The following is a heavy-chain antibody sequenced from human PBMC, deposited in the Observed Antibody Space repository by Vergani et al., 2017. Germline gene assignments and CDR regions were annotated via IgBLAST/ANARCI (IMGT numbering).Heavy chain of an antibody. D-gene: IGHD2-15*01. V-gene: IGHV3-64*01. CDR1: GFTFSSYA. CDR2: ISSNGGST. CDR3: AREVVVVAANPYNWFDP. Sequence: EVQLVESGGGLVQPGGSLRLSCAASGFTFSSYAMHWVRQAPGKGLEYVSAISSNGGSTYYANSVKGRFTISRDNSKNTLYLQMGSLRAEDMAVYYCAREVVVVAANPYNWFDPWGQGTLVTVSS. J-gene: IGHJ5*02.